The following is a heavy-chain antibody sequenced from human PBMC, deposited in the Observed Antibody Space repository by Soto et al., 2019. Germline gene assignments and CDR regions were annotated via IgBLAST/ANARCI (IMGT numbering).Heavy chain of an antibody. Sequence: GASVKVSCKASGYTFTSYNINWVRQATGQGLEWMGWMNPNTGDAGYAERFQGRVTMTRNTAINTAFMELSSLTSEDTATYYCLRGRDYAFWGGPNWFDPWGQGTLVTVSS. CDR2: MNPNTGDA. CDR1: GYTFTSYN. D-gene: IGHD3-3*01. V-gene: IGHV1-8*01. CDR3: LRGRDYAFWGGPNWFDP. J-gene: IGHJ5*02.